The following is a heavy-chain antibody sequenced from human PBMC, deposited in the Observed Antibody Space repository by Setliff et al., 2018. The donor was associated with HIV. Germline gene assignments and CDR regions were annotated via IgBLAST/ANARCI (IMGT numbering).Heavy chain of an antibody. CDR1: GDSLAGSHYS. CDR2: LFHTGSS. D-gene: IGHD3-22*01. J-gene: IGHJ6*03. V-gene: IGHV4-39*01. Sequence: NPSETLSLTCTVSGDSLAGSHYSWGWFRQPPGQGLEWLGNLFHTGSSYFNPSLKSRLTMSVDTSKNQFSPSLISMTAADSAVYYWARLGDNSDWRSNYFFYYMDVWGKGTTVTVSS. CDR3: ARLGDNSDWRSNYFFYYMDV.